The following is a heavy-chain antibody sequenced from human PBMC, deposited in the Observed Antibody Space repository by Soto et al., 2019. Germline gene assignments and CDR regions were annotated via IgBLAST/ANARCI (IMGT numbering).Heavy chain of an antibody. Sequence: SATLSLTCTVSGGSISSYYWSWIRQPPGKGLERIGYIYYSGSTNYNPSLKSRFTISVDTSKNQFSLKLSSVTAADTAVYYCARDRAAAGYDAFDIWGQGTMVTVSS. CDR1: GGSISSYY. D-gene: IGHD6-13*01. CDR2: IYYSGST. V-gene: IGHV4-59*01. CDR3: ARDRAAAGYDAFDI. J-gene: IGHJ3*02.